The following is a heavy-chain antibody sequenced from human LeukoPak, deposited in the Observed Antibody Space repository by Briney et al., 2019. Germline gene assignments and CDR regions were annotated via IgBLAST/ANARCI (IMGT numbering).Heavy chain of an antibody. J-gene: IGHJ4*02. CDR3: ARARPGSSPFDY. CDR1: GFTFSSYS. V-gene: IGHV3-21*01. Sequence: GGSLRLSCAASGFTFSSYSVNWVRQAPGKGLEWVSSISSSSSYIYYADSVKGRFTISRDNAKNSLYLQMNSLRAEDTAVYYCARARPGSSPFDYWGQGTLVTVSS. D-gene: IGHD3-10*01. CDR2: ISSSSSYI.